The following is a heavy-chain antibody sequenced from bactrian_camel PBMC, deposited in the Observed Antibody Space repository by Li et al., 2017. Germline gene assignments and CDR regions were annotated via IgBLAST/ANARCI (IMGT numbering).Heavy chain of an antibody. Sequence: HVQLVESGGGSVQAGESLKLSCTASTSIYSSCGMAWYRQASGGERMLVSSIRLDGTTYVAGYLEGRFTISQDSAKNTVYLQMNSLKIGDTAVYYCALGSSRQATMTARGKGTQVTVS. CDR2: IRLDGTT. CDR1: TSIYSSCG. D-gene: IGHD3*01. V-gene: IGHV3S57*01. J-gene: IGHJ4*01.